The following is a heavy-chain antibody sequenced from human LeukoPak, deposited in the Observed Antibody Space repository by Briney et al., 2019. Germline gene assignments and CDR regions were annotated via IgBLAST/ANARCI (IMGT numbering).Heavy chain of an antibody. D-gene: IGHD2-15*01. CDR2: IHSGEAQ. V-gene: IGHV3-53*05. CDR1: GFTVSTRS. J-gene: IGHJ6*01. CDR3: ARVVAAVALRDYHYVDV. Sequence: GGSLRLSCAASGFTVSTRSMNWVRPAPGKGLECVSIIHSGEAQSYADSVKGRFTISSDGGSNTLLFPRDNLRADDAAVFYCARVVAAVALRDYHYVDVWGKGTTGTVS.